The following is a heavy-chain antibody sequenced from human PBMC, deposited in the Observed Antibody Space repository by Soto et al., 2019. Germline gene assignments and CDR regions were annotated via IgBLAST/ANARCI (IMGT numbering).Heavy chain of an antibody. V-gene: IGHV1-18*01. CDR1: GYTFFTYD. D-gene: IGHD5-12*01. CDR2: ISTYSGDT. Sequence: ASVRVSCKASGYTFFTYDISWVRQAPGRGLEWMGWISTYSGDTKYAQKFQGRVTMTTDTSTTTAYLELRSLRSDDTAVYYCARHHGPTTSENWFDPWGQGTPVTVSS. J-gene: IGHJ5*02. CDR3: ARHHGPTTSENWFDP.